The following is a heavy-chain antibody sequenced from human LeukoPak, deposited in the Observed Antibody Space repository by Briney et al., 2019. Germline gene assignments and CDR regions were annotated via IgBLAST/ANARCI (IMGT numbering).Heavy chain of an antibody. CDR2: IDGSGTDT. CDR1: GFTLSSQA. D-gene: IGHD6-13*01. Sequence: GGSLRLSRAASGFTLSSQAMSWVRQAPGEGPEWVAGIDGSGTDTRYADSVKGRFSISRDNSNNTPYLQMNSLRAEDAAVYYCAKSTSSWERVDYWGQGTLVTVSS. J-gene: IGHJ4*02. V-gene: IGHV3-23*01. CDR3: AKSTSSWERVDY.